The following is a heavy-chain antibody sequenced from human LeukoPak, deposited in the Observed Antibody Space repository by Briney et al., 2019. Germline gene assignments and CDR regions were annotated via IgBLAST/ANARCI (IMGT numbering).Heavy chain of an antibody. V-gene: IGHV3-21*01. D-gene: IGHD6-6*01. CDR3: ARDIAARPYYYGMDV. CDR2: ISSSSCYI. Sequence: PGGSLRLSCAASGFTFSSYSMNWVRQAPGKGLEWVSSISSSSCYIYYADSVKGRFTISRDNAKNSLYLQMNSLRAEDTAVYYCARDIAARPYYYGMDVWGQGTTVTVSS. J-gene: IGHJ6*02. CDR1: GFTFSSYS.